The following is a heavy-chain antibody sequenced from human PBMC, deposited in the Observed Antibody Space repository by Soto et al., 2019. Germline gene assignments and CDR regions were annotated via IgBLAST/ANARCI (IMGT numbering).Heavy chain of an antibody. V-gene: IGHV3-23*01. Sequence: EVQLLESGGGLVQPGGSLRLSCAASGFTFSSYGMTWVRQAPGKGLEWVSGIRSSGTSTDYADSVKGRFTISRDNSKNTLYLQMNSLRAEDTAVDYCAKGSLSWYFDLWGRGTLVTVSS. CDR1: GFTFSSYG. CDR2: IRSSGTST. J-gene: IGHJ2*01. CDR3: AKGSLSWYFDL.